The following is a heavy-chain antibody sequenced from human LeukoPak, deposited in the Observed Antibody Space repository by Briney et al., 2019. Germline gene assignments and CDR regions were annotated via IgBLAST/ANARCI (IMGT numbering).Heavy chain of an antibody. CDR3: AKVRFSEVEWLLYSDH. D-gene: IGHD3-3*01. Sequence: PGGSLRLSCAASGLTFSSYAMSWVRQAPGKGLEWVSAISGSSGNTYYADSVKGRFTISKDNSKNTPYLQMNRLRAEDTAVYYCAKVRFSEVEWLLYSDHWGEGTLVTVSS. CDR1: GLTFSSYA. V-gene: IGHV3-23*01. CDR2: ISGSSGNT. J-gene: IGHJ4*02.